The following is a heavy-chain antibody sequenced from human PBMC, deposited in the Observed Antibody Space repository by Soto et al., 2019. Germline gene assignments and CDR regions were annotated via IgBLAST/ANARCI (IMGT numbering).Heavy chain of an antibody. J-gene: IGHJ3*02. D-gene: IGHD5-12*01. CDR3: ARVSGYSGYDPLDAFDI. Sequence: SVKVSCKASGGTFSSYSISWVRQAPGQGLEWMGGIIPIFGTANYAQKFQGRVTITADESTSTAYMELSSLRSEDTAVYYCARVSGYSGYDPLDAFDIWGQGTMVTVSS. V-gene: IGHV1-69*13. CDR2: IIPIFGTA. CDR1: GGTFSSYS.